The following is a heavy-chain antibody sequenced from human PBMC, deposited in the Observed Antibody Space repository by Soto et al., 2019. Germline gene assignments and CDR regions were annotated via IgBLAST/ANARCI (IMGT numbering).Heavy chain of an antibody. Sequence: QVQLVQSGAEVKKPGSSVKVSCNASGGTFSSYAISWVRQAPGQGLEWMGGIIPIFGTANYAQKFQGRVTITADKSTSTAYMELSSLRSEDTAVYYCACDYVDIVATIMDFWGQGTLVTVSS. CDR1: GGTFSSYA. CDR2: IIPIFGTA. CDR3: ACDYVDIVATIMDF. V-gene: IGHV1-69*06. J-gene: IGHJ4*02. D-gene: IGHD5-12*01.